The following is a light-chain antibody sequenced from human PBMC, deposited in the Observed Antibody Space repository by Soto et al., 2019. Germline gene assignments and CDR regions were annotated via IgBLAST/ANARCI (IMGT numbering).Light chain of an antibody. CDR2: EVN. CDR3: SSYAGSNNFGYV. Sequence: SALTQPPSASGSPGQSVTISCTGTSSDVCGYNYVSWYQQHPGKAPKLMIYEVNKRPSGVPDRFSGSKSGNTASLTVSGLQAEDEADYYCSSYAGSNNFGYVFGTGTKVTVL. CDR1: SSDVCGYNY. V-gene: IGLV2-8*01. J-gene: IGLJ1*01.